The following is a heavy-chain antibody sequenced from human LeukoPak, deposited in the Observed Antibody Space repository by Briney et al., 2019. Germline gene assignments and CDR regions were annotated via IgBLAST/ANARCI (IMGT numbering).Heavy chain of an antibody. CDR1: GFXVSSNY. CDR3: ARGGDSSGSIRSAFGI. CDR2: ISSSGST. V-gene: IGHV3-53*01. Sequence: GGSLRLSCAASGFXVSSNYISWVRQAPGKGLEWVSVISSSGSTYYADSVKGRFTISRDNSKNTLYLQMNSLRAEDTAVYYCARGGDSSGSIRSAFGIWGQGTMVTVSS. D-gene: IGHD3-22*01. J-gene: IGHJ3*02.